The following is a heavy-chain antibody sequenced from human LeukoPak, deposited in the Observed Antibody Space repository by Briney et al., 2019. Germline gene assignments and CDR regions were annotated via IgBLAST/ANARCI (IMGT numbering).Heavy chain of an antibody. J-gene: IGHJ4*02. CDR2: IYSGGST. CDR3: ARAKPKNMVRGLIMRRESRYYFDY. CDR1: ELTVSSNY. D-gene: IGHD3-10*01. V-gene: IGHV3-53*01. Sequence: GGSLRLSCAASELTVSSNYMSWVRQAPGKGLEWVSVIYSGGSTYYADSVKGRFTISRDNSKSTLYIQMNSLRAEDTAVYYCARAKPKNMVRGLIMRRESRYYFDYWGQGTLVTVSS.